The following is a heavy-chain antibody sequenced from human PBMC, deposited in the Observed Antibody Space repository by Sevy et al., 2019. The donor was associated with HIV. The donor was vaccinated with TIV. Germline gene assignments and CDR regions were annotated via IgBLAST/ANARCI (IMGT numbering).Heavy chain of an antibody. CDR3: ARQRVVPAAISSWFDP. J-gene: IGHJ5*02. Sequence: GGSLRLSCAASGFTFSSYWMHWVRQAPGKGLVWVSRINSDGSSTSYADSVKGRFTISRDNAKNTLYLQMNSLRAEDTAVYYCARQRVVPAAISSWFDPWGQGTLVTVSS. V-gene: IGHV3-74*01. CDR2: INSDGSST. D-gene: IGHD2-2*02. CDR1: GFTFSSYW.